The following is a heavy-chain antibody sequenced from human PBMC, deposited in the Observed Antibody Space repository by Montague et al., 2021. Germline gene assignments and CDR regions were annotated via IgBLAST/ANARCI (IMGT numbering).Heavy chain of an antibody. CDR3: ARGLFGTVNGQYSGGWYYFDX. CDR1: GGFLSGYY. CDR2: TNHSGSA. Sequence: SETLSLTCGLSGGFLSGYYWAWIRQTPGKGLEWIGNTNHSGSAKYNPSLKNRVSISVGTSNNQFFLDLTSVTAADTAMYFCARGLFGTVNGQYSGGWYYFDXWGQGTMVTVSS. J-gene: IGHJ4*02. V-gene: IGHV4-34*01. D-gene: IGHD6-19*01.